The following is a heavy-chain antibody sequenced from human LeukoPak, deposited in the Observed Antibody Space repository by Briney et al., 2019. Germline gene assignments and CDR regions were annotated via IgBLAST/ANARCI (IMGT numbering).Heavy chain of an antibody. J-gene: IGHJ3*02. CDR1: GYSFTSYW. CDR2: IYPGDSDT. V-gene: IGHV5-51*01. Sequence: GESLKISCKGSGYSFTSYWIGWVRQMPGKGLEWMGIIYPGDSDTRYSPSFQGQVTISAAKSISTAYLQWSSLKASDTAMYYCARQFAGYSDAFDIWGQGTMVTVSS. D-gene: IGHD5-18*01. CDR3: ARQFAGYSDAFDI.